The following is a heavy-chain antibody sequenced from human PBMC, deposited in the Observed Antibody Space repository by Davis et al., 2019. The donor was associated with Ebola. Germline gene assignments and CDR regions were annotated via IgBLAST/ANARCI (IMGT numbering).Heavy chain of an antibody. Sequence: GESLKISCAASGFTFSDYYMSWIRQAPGKGLEWVSYISSSSSYTNYADSVKGRFTISRDNAKNSLYLQMNSLRAEDTAVYYCARTGDGYSLFDYWGQGTLVTVSS. D-gene: IGHD5-24*01. CDR2: ISSSSSYT. CDR3: ARTGDGYSLFDY. J-gene: IGHJ4*02. CDR1: GFTFSDYY. V-gene: IGHV3-11*06.